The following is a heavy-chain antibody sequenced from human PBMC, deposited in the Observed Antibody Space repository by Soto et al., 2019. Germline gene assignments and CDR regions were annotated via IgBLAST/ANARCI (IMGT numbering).Heavy chain of an antibody. CDR3: ARDVACSNGVCPFGH. V-gene: IGHV1-18*04. J-gene: IGHJ4*02. D-gene: IGHD2-8*01. CDR2: INRSNGNT. Sequence: ASVKLSCKACGYTFTSYYMHWVRQAPGQGLEWMGWINRSNGNTSYAQKLQGRVTMTTDTSTSTAYMELRSLRSDDTAVYYCARDVACSNGVCPFGHWGQGTLVTVSS. CDR1: GYTFTSYY.